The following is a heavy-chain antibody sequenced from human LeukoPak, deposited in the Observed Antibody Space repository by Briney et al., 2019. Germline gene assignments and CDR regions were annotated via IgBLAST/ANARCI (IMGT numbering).Heavy chain of an antibody. J-gene: IGHJ4*02. Sequence: GGSLRLSCAASGFTFDDYTMHWVRQAPGKGLEWVSLISWDGGSTYYADSVKGRFTISRDNSKNTLYLQMNSLRAEDTAVYYCARRFGENYGHFEYWGQGTLVAVSS. V-gene: IGHV3-43*01. CDR2: ISWDGGST. CDR3: ARRFGENYGHFEY. CDR1: GFTFDDYT. D-gene: IGHD3-10*01.